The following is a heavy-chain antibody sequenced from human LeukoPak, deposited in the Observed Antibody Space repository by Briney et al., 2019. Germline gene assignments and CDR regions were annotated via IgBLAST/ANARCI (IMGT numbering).Heavy chain of an antibody. V-gene: IGHV1-69*13. CDR3: AREMAVAGSGVIDS. CDR1: GGTFSSSA. Sequence: ASVKVSCKASGGTFSSSAIRWVRQAPGLGLEWMGGSIPIFGTPNYAQKFQGRVTITADESTSTAYMELSSLRSEETDVYYCAREMAVAGSGVIDSWGQGTLVTVSS. J-gene: IGHJ4*02. D-gene: IGHD6-19*01. CDR2: SIPIFGTP.